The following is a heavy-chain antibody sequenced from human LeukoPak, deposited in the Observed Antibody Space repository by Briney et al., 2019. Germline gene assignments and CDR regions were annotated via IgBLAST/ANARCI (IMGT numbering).Heavy chain of an antibody. CDR2: IYHSGST. V-gene: IGHV4-59*01. D-gene: IGHD1-1*01. J-gene: IGHJ6*02. CDR1: GGSISSYY. CDR3: ARDQALAIPYYYAMDV. Sequence: SETLSLTCTVSGGSISSYYWSWIRQPPGKGLEWIGYIYHSGSTNYNPSLKSRASISVDTSKNQFSLKLSSVTAADTAVYYCARDQALAIPYYYAMDVWGQGTTVTVSS.